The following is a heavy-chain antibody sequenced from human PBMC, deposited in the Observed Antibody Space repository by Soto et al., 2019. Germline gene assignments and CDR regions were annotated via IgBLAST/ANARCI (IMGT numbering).Heavy chain of an antibody. D-gene: IGHD6-19*01. V-gene: IGHV3-23*01. J-gene: IGHJ4*02. Sequence: EVQLLESGGGLVQPGGSLRLSCAASGFTFSSYAMSWVRQAPGKGLECVSAITGSGGSTYYADSVKGRFTISRDNSKNTLYLQMNSLRAEDTGVYYCAAQYTSGWYVAFDYWGQGTLVTVSS. CDR2: ITGSGGST. CDR3: AAQYTSGWYVAFDY. CDR1: GFTFSSYA.